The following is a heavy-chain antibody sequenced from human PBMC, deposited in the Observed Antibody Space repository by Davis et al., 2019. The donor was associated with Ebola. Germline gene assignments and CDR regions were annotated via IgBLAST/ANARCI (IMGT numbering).Heavy chain of an antibody. CDR3: ARQSRSGIFDF. V-gene: IGHV5-51*01. CDR1: GYSFTSYW. CDR2: IYPGDSDT. Sequence: PGGSLRLSCKGSGYSFTSYWIGWVRQMPGKGLEWMGIIYPGDSDTRYSPSFQGQVTISADRSISTAYLQWNSLKASDTAIYFCARQSRSGIFDFWGQGTRVTVSS. D-gene: IGHD1-14*01. J-gene: IGHJ4*02.